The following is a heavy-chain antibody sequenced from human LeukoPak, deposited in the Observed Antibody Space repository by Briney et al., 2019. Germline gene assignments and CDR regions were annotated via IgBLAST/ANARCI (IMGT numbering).Heavy chain of an antibody. D-gene: IGHD2-15*01. J-gene: IGHJ4*02. CDR3: ARDRLYCSGGSCYFDYFFDY. V-gene: IGHV3-30*04. Sequence: GGSLRLSCAASGFTFNYNDVHWASQAPGKGLEWVAVISYDGSINFYAASVKGRFTISRDNSKNTLYLPMNSLRIDDTALYFFARDRLYCSGGSCYFDYFFDYWGQGTLVTVSS. CDR1: GFTFNYND. CDR2: ISYDGSIN.